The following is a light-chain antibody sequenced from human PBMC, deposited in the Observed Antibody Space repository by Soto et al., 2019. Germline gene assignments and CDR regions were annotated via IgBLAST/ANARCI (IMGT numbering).Light chain of an antibody. CDR3: QQYNTYPLT. CDR1: QSISTW. V-gene: IGKV1-5*03. CDR2: KAS. J-gene: IGKJ4*01. Sequence: DIQMTQSPSTLSASVGDRVTITCRAGQSISTWLAWYQQKPGKAPKLLIYKASSLESGVPSRFSGSGSGTEFTLTISSLQPDDFATYYCQQYNTYPLTFGGGTTLEIK.